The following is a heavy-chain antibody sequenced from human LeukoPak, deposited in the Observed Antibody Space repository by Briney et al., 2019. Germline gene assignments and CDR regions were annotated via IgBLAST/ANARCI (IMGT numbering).Heavy chain of an antibody. V-gene: IGHV3-53*01. D-gene: IGHD1-1*01. CDR2: IYTDGRT. CDR3: SADNTWIDY. J-gene: IGHJ4*02. Sequence: GGSLRLSCAASGFSVRSSYMTWDRQAPGKGLEWVSVIYTDGRTDYADSVKGRFTVSIDSSENTLYLQMNSLRTVHTAVYYCSADNTWIDYWGQGALVTVSS. CDR1: GFSVRSSY.